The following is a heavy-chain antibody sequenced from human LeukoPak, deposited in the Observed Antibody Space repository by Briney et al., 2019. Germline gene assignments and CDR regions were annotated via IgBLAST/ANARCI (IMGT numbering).Heavy chain of an antibody. J-gene: IGHJ4*02. V-gene: IGHV4-59*08. D-gene: IGHD2-15*01. Sequence: SETLSLTCTVSGGSISSYYWNWIRQSPGKGLEWIGYIYYSGSTNYNPSLKSRVTISVDTSKNQFSLNLSSVTAADTAVYYCARRYCSGGSCYSRHFDFWGQGTLVTVSS. CDR2: IYYSGST. CDR3: ARRYCSGGSCYSRHFDF. CDR1: GGSISSYY.